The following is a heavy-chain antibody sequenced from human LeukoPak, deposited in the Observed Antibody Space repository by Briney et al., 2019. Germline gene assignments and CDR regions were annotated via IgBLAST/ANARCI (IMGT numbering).Heavy chain of an antibody. J-gene: IGHJ4*02. CDR1: GGSISSHY. V-gene: IGHV4-59*11. CDR2: IYYSGST. CDR3: AVGSSSNDY. D-gene: IGHD6-6*01. Sequence: PETLSLTCTVSGGSISSHYWSWIRQPPGKGLEWIGYIYYSGSTNYNPSLKSRVTISVDTSKNQFSLKLSSVTAADTAVYYCAVGSSSNDYWGQGTLVTVSS.